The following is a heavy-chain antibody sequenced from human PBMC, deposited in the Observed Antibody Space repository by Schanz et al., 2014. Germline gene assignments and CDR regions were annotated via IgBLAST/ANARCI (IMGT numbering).Heavy chain of an antibody. J-gene: IGHJ3*01. Sequence: QVQLVQSGAEVKKPGASVRLSCEASGYTFTSYDINWVRQAPGQGLEWMGWISAFDDKTDYAQNFQGRLIMTTDTSTTTVYMELRGLRSDDTAVYYCARETTIITGGAFDVWGQGTWVTVSS. CDR2: ISAFDDKT. D-gene: IGHD3-9*01. CDR3: ARETTIITGGAFDV. V-gene: IGHV1-18*01. CDR1: GYTFTSYD.